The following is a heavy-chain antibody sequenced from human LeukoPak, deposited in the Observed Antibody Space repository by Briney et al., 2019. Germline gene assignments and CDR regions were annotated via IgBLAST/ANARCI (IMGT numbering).Heavy chain of an antibody. CDR2: FDPEDGET. J-gene: IGHJ4*02. Sequence: AASVKVSCKVSGYTLTELSMHWVRQAPGKGLEWMGGFDPEDGETIYAQKFQGSVTMTEDTSTDTAYMEQSSLRSEDTALYYCATDGTWGSPFDYWGQGTLVSVSS. D-gene: IGHD3-16*01. V-gene: IGHV1-24*01. CDR1: GYTLTELS. CDR3: ATDGTWGSPFDY.